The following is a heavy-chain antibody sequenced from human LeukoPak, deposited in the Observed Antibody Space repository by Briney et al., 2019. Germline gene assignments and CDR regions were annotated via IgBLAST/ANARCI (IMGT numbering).Heavy chain of an antibody. CDR3: ARDRRRYYDHKWLIWFDP. V-gene: IGHV1-2*02. Sequence: ASVKVSCKASGYTFTGYYMHWVRQALGQGLEWMGWINPNSGGTNYAQKFQGRVTMTRDTSISTAYMELSRLRSDDTAVYYCARDRRRYYDHKWLIWFDPWGQGTLVTVSS. CDR1: GYTFTGYY. J-gene: IGHJ5*02. CDR2: INPNSGGT. D-gene: IGHD3-22*01.